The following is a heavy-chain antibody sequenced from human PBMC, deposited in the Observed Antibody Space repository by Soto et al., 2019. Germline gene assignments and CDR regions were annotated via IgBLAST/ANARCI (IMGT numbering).Heavy chain of an antibody. Sequence: GESLKISCKGSGYSFTSYWISWVRQMPGKGLEWMGRIDPSDSYTNYSPSFQGHVTISADKSISTAYLQWSSLKASDTAMYYCARHALGAYSGGGMDVWGQGTTVTVSS. V-gene: IGHV5-10-1*01. J-gene: IGHJ6*02. CDR3: ARHALGAYSGGGMDV. CDR1: GYSFTSYW. D-gene: IGHD1-26*01. CDR2: IDPSDSYT.